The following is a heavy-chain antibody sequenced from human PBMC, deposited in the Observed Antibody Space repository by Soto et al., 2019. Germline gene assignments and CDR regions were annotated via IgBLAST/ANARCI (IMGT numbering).Heavy chain of an antibody. CDR3: ARAGSYCSGGSCYGY. CDR1: GYTFTGYY. CDR2: INPNSGGT. J-gene: IGHJ4*02. Sequence: QVQLVQSGAEVKKPGASVKVSCKASGYTFTGYYMHWVRQAPGQGIDWMGWINPNSGGTNYAQKFQGRVTMTRDTSISKDYMELSRLRSDGTDVYYCARAGSYCSGGSCYGYWGQVPLVTVAS. V-gene: IGHV1-2*02. D-gene: IGHD2-15*01.